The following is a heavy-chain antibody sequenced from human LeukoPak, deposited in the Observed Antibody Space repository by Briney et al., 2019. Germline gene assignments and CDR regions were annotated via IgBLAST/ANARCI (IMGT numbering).Heavy chain of an antibody. CDR1: GFTVSSNY. CDR2: ISSNGGST. J-gene: IGHJ3*02. CDR3: ARVYSSSWYGAFDI. D-gene: IGHD6-13*01. Sequence: GGSLRLSCAASGFTVSSNYMSWVRQAPGKGLEYVSAISSNGGSTYYANSVKGRFTISRDNSKNTLYLQMGSLRAEDMAVYYCARVYSSSWYGAFDIWGQGTMVTVSS. V-gene: IGHV3-64*01.